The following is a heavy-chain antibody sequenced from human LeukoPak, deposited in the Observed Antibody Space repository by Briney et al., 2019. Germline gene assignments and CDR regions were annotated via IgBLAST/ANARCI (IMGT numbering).Heavy chain of an antibody. CDR2: INPNSGGT. CDR1: GYTFTGYY. D-gene: IGHD2-15*01. Sequence: ASVKVSCKASGYTFTGYYMHWVRQAPGQGLEWMGWINPNSGGTNYAQKFQGRVTMTRDMSISTAYMELSRLRSDDTAVYYCARVELCSGGSCYRNWFDPWGQGTLVTVSS. V-gene: IGHV1-2*02. CDR3: ARVELCSGGSCYRNWFDP. J-gene: IGHJ5*02.